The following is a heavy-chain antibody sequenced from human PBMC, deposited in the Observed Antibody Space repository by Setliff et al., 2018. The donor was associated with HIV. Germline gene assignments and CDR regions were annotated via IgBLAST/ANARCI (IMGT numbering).Heavy chain of an antibody. CDR3: ARGRGRYYDSRSYLDY. CDR1: GYTFTSYD. Sequence: ASVKVSCKTSGYTFTSYDIIWVRQATGQWLEWMGWMNPNSGNRGYAQKFQGRVTISRNTSISTAYMELSGLRSEDTAVYYCARGRGRYYDSRSYLDYWGQGTQVTVSS. D-gene: IGHD3-22*01. J-gene: IGHJ4*02. CDR2: MNPNSGNR. V-gene: IGHV1-8*03.